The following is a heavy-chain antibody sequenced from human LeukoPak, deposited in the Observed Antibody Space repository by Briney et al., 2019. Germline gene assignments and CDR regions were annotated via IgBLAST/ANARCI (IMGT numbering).Heavy chain of an antibody. CDR1: GFTFGSYA. CDR3: AKDSPWLEESRWFDY. V-gene: IGHV3-23*01. CDR2: ISGSGGST. J-gene: IGHJ4*02. Sequence: PGGSLRLSCAASGFTFGSYAMSRVRQAPGKGLEWVSAISGSGGSTYYADSVKGRFTISRDNSKNTLYLQMNSLRAEDTAVYYCAKDSPWLEESRWFDYWGQGTLVTVSS. D-gene: IGHD6-19*01.